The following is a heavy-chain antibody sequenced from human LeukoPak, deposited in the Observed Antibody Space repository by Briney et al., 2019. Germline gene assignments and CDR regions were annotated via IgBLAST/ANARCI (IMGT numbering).Heavy chain of an antibody. CDR3: AIGYCSGGSCYFPY. CDR1: GFTFNGND. J-gene: IGHJ4*02. Sequence: GGSLRLSCAASGFTFNGNDMSWVRQAPGKGLQWVSSISVSGDRTYYADSVKGRFTISRDNSKNTLYLQMNSLRAVDTAVYYCAIGYCSGGSCYFPYWGQGTLVTVSS. V-gene: IGHV3-23*01. D-gene: IGHD2-15*01. CDR2: ISVSGDRT.